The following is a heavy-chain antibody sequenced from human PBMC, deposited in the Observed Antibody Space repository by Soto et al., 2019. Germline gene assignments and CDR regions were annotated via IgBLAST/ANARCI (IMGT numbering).Heavy chain of an antibody. D-gene: IGHD3-3*01. Sequence: SETLSLTCAVYGGSFSGYYWSWIRQPPGKGLEWIGEINHSGSTNYNPSLKSRVTISVDTSKNQFSLKLSSVTAADTAVCYCARNVLRILVFDYWGQGTLVTVSS. J-gene: IGHJ4*02. CDR1: GGSFSGYY. CDR2: INHSGST. V-gene: IGHV4-34*01. CDR3: ARNVLRILVFDY.